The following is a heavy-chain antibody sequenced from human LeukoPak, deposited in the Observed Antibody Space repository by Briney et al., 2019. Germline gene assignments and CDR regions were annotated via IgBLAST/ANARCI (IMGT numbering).Heavy chain of an antibody. CDR1: GYTFTSYD. J-gene: IGHJ4*02. Sequence: ASVKVSCKASGYTFTSYDINWVRQATGQGLEWMGWMSPNSGNTGYAQKFRGRVTMTRNTSISTAYMELSSLRSEDTAVYYCARGPYYYDSSGYLFDYWGQGTLVTVSS. CDR3: ARGPYYYDSSGYLFDY. D-gene: IGHD3-22*01. V-gene: IGHV1-8*01. CDR2: MSPNSGNT.